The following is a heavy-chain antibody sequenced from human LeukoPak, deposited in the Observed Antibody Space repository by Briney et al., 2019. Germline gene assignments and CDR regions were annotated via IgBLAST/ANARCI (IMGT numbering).Heavy chain of an antibody. CDR3: SRESGAFCPFGY. CDR2: VHSSAAT. CDR1: GGSLSSYY. Sequence: SETLSLTCTVSGGSLSSYYWSWIRQPPGEGLEWIGYVHSSAATNYNPSLKSRVTMSLDTSKNQFSLKLTSVTAADTAIYYCSRESGAFCPFGYWGQGTLVIVPP. V-gene: IGHV4-59*12. J-gene: IGHJ4*02. D-gene: IGHD1-26*01.